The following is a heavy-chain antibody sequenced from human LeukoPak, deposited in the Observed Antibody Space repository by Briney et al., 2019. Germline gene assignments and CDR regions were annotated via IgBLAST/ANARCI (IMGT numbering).Heavy chain of an antibody. V-gene: IGHV4-34*01. Sequence: PSETLSLTCAVYGGSFSGYYWSWIRQPPRRGLEWIGEVDHSGNTNYNPSVKARVTISLDTSKTPFSLNLTSVTAADTAVYYCARDSPGYSSAWYDPFGQGTLVTVTS. D-gene: IGHD6-19*01. J-gene: IGHJ5*02. CDR3: ARDSPGYSSAWYDP. CDR2: VDHSGNT. CDR1: GGSFSGYY.